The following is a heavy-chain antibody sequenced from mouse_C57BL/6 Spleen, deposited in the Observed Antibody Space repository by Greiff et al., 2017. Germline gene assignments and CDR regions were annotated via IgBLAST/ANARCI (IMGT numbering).Heavy chain of an antibody. CDR3: ARKWEYRYAMDH. Sequence: QVQLQQSGPGLVQPSPSLSITCPVSGFSFTSYGVHCVRQSPGKGLEWLGVIWSGGSTDYTASFISILSISKDNAKSQVFFKMNSLQADDTAIYYCARKWEYRYAMDHWGQGTAGTVS. CDR2: IWSGGST. V-gene: IGHV2-2*01. J-gene: IGHJ4*01. CDR1: GFSFTSYG. D-gene: IGHD5-1*01.